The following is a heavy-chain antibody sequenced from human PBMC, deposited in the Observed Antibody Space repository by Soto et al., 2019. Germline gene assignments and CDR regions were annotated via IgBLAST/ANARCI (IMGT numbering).Heavy chain of an antibody. CDR1: GASVTGFY. J-gene: IGHJ6*02. CDR2: MYHRGIT. Sequence: SETLSLTCTVSGASVTGFYWSWIRQPPWKGLEWIGSMYHRGITYYNLSLKSRVTISVDTSRNQLSLKLSSATAADTAVYYCARSMYSTSAQLYYGMDVWGQGTTVTVSS. D-gene: IGHD6-6*01. CDR3: ARSMYSTSAQLYYGMDV. V-gene: IGHV4-38-2*02.